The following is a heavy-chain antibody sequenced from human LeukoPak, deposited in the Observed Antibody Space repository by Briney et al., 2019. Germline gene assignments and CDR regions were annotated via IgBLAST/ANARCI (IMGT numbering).Heavy chain of an antibody. Sequence: GGSLRLSCAASGFTFSSYGMHWVRQAPGKGLEWVSFIRFDGTNKCYADSVKGRFTISRDNSKSTLYLQMNSLRAEDTAVYYCAKPAVVATTPYYFDYWGQGTLVTVSS. V-gene: IGHV3-30*02. CDR3: AKPAVVATTPYYFDY. CDR2: IRFDGTNK. CDR1: GFTFSSYG. J-gene: IGHJ4*02. D-gene: IGHD2-15*01.